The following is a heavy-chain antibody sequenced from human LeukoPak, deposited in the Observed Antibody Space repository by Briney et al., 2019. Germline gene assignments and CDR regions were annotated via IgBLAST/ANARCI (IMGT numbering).Heavy chain of an antibody. Sequence: SETLSLTCTVSGGSISSSSYYWGWIRQPPGKGLEWIGSIYYSGSTYYNPSLKSRVTISVDTSKNQFSLKLSSVTAADTAVYYCARHTYYYDSSVPYWDYWGQGTLVTVSS. D-gene: IGHD3-22*01. CDR3: ARHTYYYDSSVPYWDY. CDR2: IYYSGST. J-gene: IGHJ4*02. CDR1: GGSISSSSYY. V-gene: IGHV4-39*01.